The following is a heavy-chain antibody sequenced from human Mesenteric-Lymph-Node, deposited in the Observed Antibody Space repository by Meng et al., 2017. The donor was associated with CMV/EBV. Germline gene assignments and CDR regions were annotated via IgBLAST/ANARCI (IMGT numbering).Heavy chain of an antibody. V-gene: IGHV1-2*02. Sequence: ASVKVSCKASGYTFTNYYMHWVRQAPGQGLEWMGWINPDSGGTDYAQKFQGRVTMTRDTSISTAYMELSRLRSDDTAVYYCARESGKACDYWGQGTLVTVSS. CDR3: ARESGKACDY. J-gene: IGHJ4*02. D-gene: IGHD3-3*01. CDR1: GYTFTNYY. CDR2: INPDSGGT.